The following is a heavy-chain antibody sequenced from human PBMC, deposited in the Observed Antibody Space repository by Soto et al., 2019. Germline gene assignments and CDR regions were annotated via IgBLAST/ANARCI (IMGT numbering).Heavy chain of an antibody. CDR3: AGQGTYYHVSATYYPGWFDP. D-gene: IGHD3-10*01. Sequence: PSETLSLTCTASGASIRSGTDHWSWIRQPPGKGLEWIGTIYYSGSTYYNPSLKSRVTISVDTSKNQFSLKLSSVTAADTAVYYCAGQGTYYHVSATYYPGWFDPWGQGTLVTVSS. J-gene: IGHJ5*02. CDR1: GASIRSGTDH. CDR2: IYYSGST. V-gene: IGHV4-39*01.